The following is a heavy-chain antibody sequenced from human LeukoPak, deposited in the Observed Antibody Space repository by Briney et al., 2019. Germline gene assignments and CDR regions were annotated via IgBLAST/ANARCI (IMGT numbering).Heavy chain of an antibody. CDR1: GGSISSYY. J-gene: IGHJ4*02. D-gene: IGHD5-18*01. CDR3: ARLSGYSYFDY. Sequence: SETLSLTCTVSGGSISSYYWSWIRQPPGKGLEWIGYIYYSGSTNYNPSLKSRVTISVDTSKNQFSLKLTSVTAADTAVYYCARLSGYSYFDYWGQGTLVTVSS. V-gene: IGHV4-59*01. CDR2: IYYSGST.